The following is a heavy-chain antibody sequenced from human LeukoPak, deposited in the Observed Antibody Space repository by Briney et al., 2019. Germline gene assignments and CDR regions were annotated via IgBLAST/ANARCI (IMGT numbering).Heavy chain of an antibody. V-gene: IGHV1-18*01. CDR3: ARGLFGLRGYDSVYFDY. CDR1: GYTFTSYG. Sequence: ASVKVSCEASGYTFTSYGISWVRQAPGQGLEWMGWISAYNGNTKYAQKLQGRVTMTTDTSTSTAYMELRSLRSDNTAVYYCARGLFGLRGYDSVYFDYWGQGTLVTVSS. D-gene: IGHD5-12*01. J-gene: IGHJ4*02. CDR2: ISAYNGNT.